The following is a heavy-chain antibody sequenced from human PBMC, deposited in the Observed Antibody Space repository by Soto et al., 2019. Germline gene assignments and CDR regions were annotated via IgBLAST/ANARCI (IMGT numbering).Heavy chain of an antibody. J-gene: IGHJ6*02. V-gene: IGHV3-74*01. Sequence: QPGGSLRLSCAASGFTFSSYWIHWVRQAPGKGLVWVSRINSDGSSTSYADSVKGRFTISRDNAKNTLYLQMNSLRAEDTAVYYCARGGPGYDRYYYYYGMDVWGQGTTVTVSS. CDR2: INSDGSST. CDR1: GFTFSSYW. CDR3: ARGGPGYDRYYYYYGMDV. D-gene: IGHD5-12*01.